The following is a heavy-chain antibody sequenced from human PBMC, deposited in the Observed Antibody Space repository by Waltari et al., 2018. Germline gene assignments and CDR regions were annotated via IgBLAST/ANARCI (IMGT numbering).Heavy chain of an antibody. D-gene: IGHD3-3*01. Sequence: QVQLQQWGAGLLKPSETLSLTCAVYGGSFSGYYWSWIRQPPGKGLEWIGEINPRRSTNYNPSLKSRVTRSVDAFKNQFSLKLSSVTAADPAVYYCARGNLDTIFGSSSGRFDPWGQGTLVTVSS. CDR3: ARGNLDTIFGSSSGRFDP. J-gene: IGHJ5*02. CDR1: GGSFSGYY. V-gene: IGHV4-34*01. CDR2: INPRRST.